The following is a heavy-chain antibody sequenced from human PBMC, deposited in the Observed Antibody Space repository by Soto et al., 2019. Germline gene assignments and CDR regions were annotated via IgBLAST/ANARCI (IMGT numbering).Heavy chain of an antibody. V-gene: IGHV4-59*01. J-gene: IGHJ5*02. CDR3: ARHYSSSLKWFDP. CDR2: IYYSGST. D-gene: IGHD6-13*01. CDR1: GGSISSYY. Sequence: PSETLSLTCTVSGGSISSYYWSWIRQPPGKGLEWIGYIYYSGSTNYNPFLKSRVTISVDTSKNQFSLKLSSVTAADTAVYYCARHYSSSLKWFDPWGQGTLVTVSS.